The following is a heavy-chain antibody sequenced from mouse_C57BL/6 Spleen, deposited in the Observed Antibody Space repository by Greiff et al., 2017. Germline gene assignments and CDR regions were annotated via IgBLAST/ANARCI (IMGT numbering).Heavy chain of an antibody. D-gene: IGHD2-4*01. CDR2: IYPYYGVS. J-gene: IGHJ3*01. V-gene: IGHV1-31*01. CDR3: APYDSFAD. Sequence: VQLQQSGPELVKPGASVKISCKASGYSFTGYYMHWVKPSHGNILAWICYIYPYYGVSSYNQTFTGHATLTVDKSSSTAYMELRSLTSEDSAVYYCAPYDSFADWGQGTLVTVSA. CDR1: GYSFTGYY.